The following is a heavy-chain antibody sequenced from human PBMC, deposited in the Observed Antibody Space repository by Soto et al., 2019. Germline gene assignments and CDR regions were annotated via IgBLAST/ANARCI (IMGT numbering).Heavy chain of an antibody. CDR2: IIPIFGTA. D-gene: IGHD2-2*01. Sequence: SVKVSCKASGGTFSSYAISWVRQAPGQGLEWMGGIIPIFGTANYAQKFQGRVTITADKSTSTAYMELSSLRSEVTAVYYCARVPCRSTRRYLTDGLEIWGQGTIVTVSS. CDR3: ARVPCRSTRRYLTDGLEI. CDR1: GGTFSSYA. V-gene: IGHV1-69*06. J-gene: IGHJ3*02.